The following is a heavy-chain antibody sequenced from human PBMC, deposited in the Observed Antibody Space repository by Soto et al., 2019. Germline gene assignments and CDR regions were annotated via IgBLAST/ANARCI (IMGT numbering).Heavy chain of an antibody. Sequence: QIHLVQSGAEVKKPGASVKVSCKGSGYGFTTYGITWVRQAPGQGLEWMAWISAHNGNTNDAQKLQGRVTVTRDTSTSTADMELRSMRSDDTAVYYCARGRYGDYWGQGALVTVSS. D-gene: IGHD1-1*01. J-gene: IGHJ4*02. CDR3: ARGRYGDY. CDR1: GYGFTTYG. V-gene: IGHV1-18*01. CDR2: ISAHNGNT.